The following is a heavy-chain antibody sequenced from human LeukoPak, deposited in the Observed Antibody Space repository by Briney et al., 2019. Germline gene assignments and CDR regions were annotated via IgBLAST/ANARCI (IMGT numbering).Heavy chain of an antibody. CDR1: GFTFSSYA. Sequence: GGSLRLSCAASGFTFSSYAMSWVRQAPGKGLEWVSAISGSGGSTHYADSVKGRFTISRDNSKNTLYLQMNSLRAEDTAVYYCAKDLRIFSSGWYPPYYFDYWGQGTLVTVSS. CDR2: ISGSGGST. CDR3: AKDLRIFSSGWYPPYYFDY. V-gene: IGHV3-23*01. D-gene: IGHD6-19*01. J-gene: IGHJ4*02.